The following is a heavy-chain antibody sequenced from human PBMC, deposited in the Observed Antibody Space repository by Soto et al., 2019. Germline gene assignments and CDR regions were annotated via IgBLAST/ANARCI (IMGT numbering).Heavy chain of an antibody. V-gene: IGHV3-21*01. CDR2: ISSSSSYI. CDR1: GFTFSSYS. Sequence: GGSLRLSCAASGFTFSSYSMNWVRQAPGKGLEWVSSISSSSSYINYADSVKGRFTISRDNAKNSLYLQMNSLSGEDAAVYYGAYCGLDLGEPIDYWGQGTLVTVSS. D-gene: IGHD3-16*01. CDR3: AYCGLDLGEPIDY. J-gene: IGHJ4*02.